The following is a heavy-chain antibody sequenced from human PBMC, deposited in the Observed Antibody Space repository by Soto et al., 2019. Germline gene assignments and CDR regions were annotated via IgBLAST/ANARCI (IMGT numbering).Heavy chain of an antibody. CDR3: ARTLDYGHMDV. J-gene: IGHJ6*03. CDR2: IYYSGST. V-gene: IGHV4-59*01. Sequence: SETLSLTCTVSGGSISSYYWSWIRQPPGKGLEWIGYIYYSGSTNYNPSLKSRVTISVDTSKNQFSLKLSSVTAADTAVYYCARTLDYGHMDVWGKGTTVTVSS. D-gene: IGHD3-16*01. CDR1: GGSISSYY.